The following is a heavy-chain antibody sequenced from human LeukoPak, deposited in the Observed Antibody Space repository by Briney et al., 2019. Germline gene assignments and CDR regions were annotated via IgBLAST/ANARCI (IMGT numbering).Heavy chain of an antibody. D-gene: IGHD3-22*01. V-gene: IGHV1-69*13. CDR2: IIPIFGTA. CDR3: AGDSSGWDAFDI. CDR1: GYTFNSYG. J-gene: IGHJ3*02. Sequence: GASVKVSCKASGYTFNSYGVSWVRQAPGQGLEWMGGIIPIFGTANYAQKFQGRVTITADESTSTAYMELSSLRSEDTAVYYCAGDSSGWDAFDIWGQGTMVTVSS.